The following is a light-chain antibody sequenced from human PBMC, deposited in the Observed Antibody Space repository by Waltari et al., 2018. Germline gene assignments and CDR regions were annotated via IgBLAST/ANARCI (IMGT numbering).Light chain of an antibody. Sequence: SYELTQPPSVSVSPGQTARITCSGDDLPKKYAYWYQQKPGQAPVVVIYEDTKRPSGIPEGVSGSSSGTMATFTISGAQVEDEVDYYCYSTDSSGNHRVFGRGTKLTVL. CDR2: EDT. CDR3: YSTDSSGNHRV. V-gene: IGLV3-10*01. J-gene: IGLJ3*02. CDR1: DLPKKY.